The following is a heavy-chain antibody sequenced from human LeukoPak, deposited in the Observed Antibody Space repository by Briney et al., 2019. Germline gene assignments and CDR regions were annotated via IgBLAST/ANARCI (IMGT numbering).Heavy chain of an antibody. J-gene: IGHJ6*03. CDR3: AKRGSGTLLPTYYYYMDV. V-gene: IGHV3-30*02. CDR1: GFTFSSYG. Sequence: GRSLRLSCAASGFTFSSYGMHWVRQAPGKGLEWVAFIRYDGSNKYYADSVKGRFPISRDNSKNTLYLQMNSLEAEDTAIYYCAKRGSGTLLPTYYYYMDVWGKGTTVTVSS. CDR2: IRYDGSNK. D-gene: IGHD2-15*01.